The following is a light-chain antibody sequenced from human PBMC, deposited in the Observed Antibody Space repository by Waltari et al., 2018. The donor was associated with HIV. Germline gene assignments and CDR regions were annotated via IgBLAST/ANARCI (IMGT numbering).Light chain of an antibody. CDR3: AVWDDSLSEYV. CDR1: FSNIGSNT. V-gene: IGLV1-44*01. J-gene: IGLJ1*01. CDR2: GSS. Sequence: QSVLTQPPSASGAPGQRVTISCSGSFSNIGSNTVNWYQQRPGTAPRLLIYGSSQRPSGVPDRFSGSRSDTSASLDISGLHSEDEGDYYCAVWDDSLSEYVFATGTKVFVL.